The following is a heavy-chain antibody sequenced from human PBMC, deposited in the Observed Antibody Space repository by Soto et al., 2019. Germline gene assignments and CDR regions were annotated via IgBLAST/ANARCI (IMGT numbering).Heavy chain of an antibody. D-gene: IGHD3-22*01. V-gene: IGHV1-69*01. CDR2: IIPIFGTA. CDR1: GGSFSSYA. J-gene: IGHJ4*02. CDR3: ARGVSGGYTCLDY. Sequence: VSCKASGGSFSSYAINWVRQAPGQGLEWMGGIIPIFGTADYAQNFQGRVTISADESTSTAYMELSSLRSEDTAVYYCARGVSGGYTCLDYWGQGTLVTVSS.